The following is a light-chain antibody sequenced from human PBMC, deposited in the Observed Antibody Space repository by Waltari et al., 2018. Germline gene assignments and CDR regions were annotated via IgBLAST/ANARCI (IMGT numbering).Light chain of an antibody. J-gene: IGKJ2*01. CDR3: QQYSSFST. CDR2: MAS. CDR1: QSVGTC. Sequence: DIQMTQSPSTLSASVGARVTISCRASQSVGTCLAWYQQKPGKAHKLLIYMASSLDSGVPSRFSGSGSGTDFTLTISSLQPDDFATYSCQQYSSFSTFGQGTKV. V-gene: IGKV1-5*03.